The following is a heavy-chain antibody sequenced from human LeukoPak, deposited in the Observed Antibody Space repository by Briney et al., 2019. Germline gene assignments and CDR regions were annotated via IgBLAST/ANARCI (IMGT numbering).Heavy chain of an antibody. CDR1: GFTFNSYA. J-gene: IGHJ4*02. D-gene: IGHD3-22*01. Sequence: PGGSLRLSCAASGFTFNSYAFHWVRQAPGKGLEWVAVISYDGSNKYYADSVKGRFTISRDNSKNTLYLQMNSLRAEDTAVYYCARDGSYYYDSSGYGNSYYFDYWGQGALVTVSS. V-gene: IGHV3-30-3*01. CDR2: ISYDGSNK. CDR3: ARDGSYYYDSSGYGNSYYFDY.